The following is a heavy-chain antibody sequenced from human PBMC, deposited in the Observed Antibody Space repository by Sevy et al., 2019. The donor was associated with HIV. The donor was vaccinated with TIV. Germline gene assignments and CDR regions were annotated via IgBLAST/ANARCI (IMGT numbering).Heavy chain of an antibody. CDR1: GYSISSGYY. D-gene: IGHD6-19*01. Sequence: SETLSLTCAVSGYSISSGYYWGWIRQPPGEGLECIGSIYHSGSTYYNPSLKSRVTISVDTSKNQFSLKLSSVTTADTAVYYCARDLAVAGTDRRYYYYGMDVWGQGTTVTVSS. CDR2: IYHSGST. J-gene: IGHJ6*02. CDR3: ARDLAVAGTDRRYYYYGMDV. V-gene: IGHV4-38-2*02.